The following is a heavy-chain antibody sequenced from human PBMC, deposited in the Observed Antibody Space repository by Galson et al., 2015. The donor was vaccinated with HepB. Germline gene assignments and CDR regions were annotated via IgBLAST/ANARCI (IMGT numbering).Heavy chain of an antibody. J-gene: IGHJ4*02. CDR2: ISSSSSYI. CDR3: ARAGLGPGYYFDY. D-gene: IGHD1-14*01. V-gene: IGHV3-21*01. CDR1: GFTFSSYS. Sequence: SLRLSCAASGFTFSSYSMNWVRQAPGKGLEWVSSISSSSSYIYYADSVKGRFTISRDNAKNSLYLQMNSLRAEDTAVYYCARAGLGPGYYFDYWGQGTLVTVSS.